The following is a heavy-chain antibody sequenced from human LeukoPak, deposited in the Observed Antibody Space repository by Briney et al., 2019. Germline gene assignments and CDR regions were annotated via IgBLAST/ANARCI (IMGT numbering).Heavy chain of an antibody. CDR3: ARGSGSRRDVFDI. D-gene: IGHD3-10*01. CDR2: MYYTGSI. V-gene: IGHV4-59*01. Sequence: SETLSLTCTVSGGSISSYYWSWIRQPPGKGLEWIGYMYYTGSINYNPSLKSRVTISIDTSKNQFSLKLSSVTAADTAVYYCARGSGSRRDVFDIWGPGTMVTVSS. J-gene: IGHJ3*02. CDR1: GGSISSYY.